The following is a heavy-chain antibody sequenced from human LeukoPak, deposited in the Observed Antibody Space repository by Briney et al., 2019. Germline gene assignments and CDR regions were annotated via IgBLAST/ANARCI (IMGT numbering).Heavy chain of an antibody. CDR2: IYPGDSDT. D-gene: IGHD4-17*01. CDR3: ASPSYGDYYYYGMDV. J-gene: IGHJ6*02. CDR1: GYSFTSYW. V-gene: IGHV5-51*01. Sequence: GESLKISRKGSGYSFTSYWIGWVRQMPGKGLEWMGIIYPGDSDTRYSPSFQGQATISADKSISTAYLRWSSLKASDTAMYYCASPSYGDYYYYGMDVWGQGTTVTVSS.